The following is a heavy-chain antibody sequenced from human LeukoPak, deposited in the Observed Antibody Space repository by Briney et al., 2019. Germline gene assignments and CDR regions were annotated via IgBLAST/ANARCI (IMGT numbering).Heavy chain of an antibody. Sequence: PSETLSLTCTVSGGSINNYYWSWIRQSAEKGLEWLGRIYTSGSTNYDPSLKSRVTISVDTSKNQFSLKLSSATAADTAVYYCVRDLGPPSSVTHWYFDLWGRGTLVTVSS. CDR3: VRDLGPPSSVTHWYFDL. V-gene: IGHV4-4*07. J-gene: IGHJ2*01. D-gene: IGHD2-21*02. CDR2: IYTSGST. CDR1: GGSINNYY.